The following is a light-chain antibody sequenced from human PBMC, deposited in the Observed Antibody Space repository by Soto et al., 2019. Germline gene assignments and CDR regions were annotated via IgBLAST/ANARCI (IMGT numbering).Light chain of an antibody. CDR2: GAS. Sequence: DIQMTQSPSTLTASVGDRAIITCRASQRVARWLAWYQQKPGKAPKVLISGASNLESGVPSRFSGSGFGTQFTLTISSLQPDDSATYYCQQSYSPPYTFGQGTKLEIK. J-gene: IGKJ2*01. V-gene: IGKV1-5*01. CDR3: QQSYSPPYT. CDR1: QRVARW.